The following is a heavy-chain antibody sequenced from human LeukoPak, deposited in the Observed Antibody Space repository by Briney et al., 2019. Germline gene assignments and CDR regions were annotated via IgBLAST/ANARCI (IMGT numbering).Heavy chain of an antibody. V-gene: IGHV4-34*01. CDR2: INHSGST. J-gene: IGHJ4*02. D-gene: IGHD3-3*01. CDR3: ASGEFLEWLLYDY. CDR1: GGSFSGYY. Sequence: PSETLSLTCAVYGGSFSGYYWSWIRQPPGKGLEWIGEINHSGSTNYNPSLKSRVTISVDTSKNQFSLKLSSVTAADTAVYYCASGEFLEWLLYDYWGQGTLVTVSS.